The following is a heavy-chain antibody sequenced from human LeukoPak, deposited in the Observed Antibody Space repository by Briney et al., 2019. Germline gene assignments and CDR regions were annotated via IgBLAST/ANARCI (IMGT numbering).Heavy chain of an antibody. CDR3: AKGLYCSSTSCSTHYYYYYGMDV. V-gene: IGHV3-23*01. D-gene: IGHD2-2*01. J-gene: IGHJ6*04. Sequence: GGSLRLSCAASGFTFSSYAMSCVRHAPGEGLEWVSAISGSGGSTYYADSVKGRFTISRDNSKNKLYLQMNSLRAEDTAVYYCAKGLYCSSTSCSTHYYYYYGMDVWGKGTTVTVSS. CDR1: GFTFSSYA. CDR2: ISGSGGST.